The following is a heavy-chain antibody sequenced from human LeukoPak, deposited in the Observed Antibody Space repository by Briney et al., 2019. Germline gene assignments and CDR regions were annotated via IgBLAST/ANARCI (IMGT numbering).Heavy chain of an antibody. D-gene: IGHD3-22*01. Sequence: GGSLRLSCAGSGFTFSDYEMNWVRQAPGKGLEWLSYISGSGSTIYYADSVKGRFTIFRDNAKNSLYLQMNSLRAEDTAVYYCAKESMIVVVMGPDYWGQGTLVTVSS. V-gene: IGHV3-48*03. CDR3: AKESMIVVVMGPDY. CDR1: GFTFSDYE. CDR2: ISGSGSTI. J-gene: IGHJ4*02.